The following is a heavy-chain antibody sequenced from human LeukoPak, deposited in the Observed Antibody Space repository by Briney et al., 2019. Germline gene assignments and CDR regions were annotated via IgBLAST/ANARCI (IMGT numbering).Heavy chain of an antibody. D-gene: IGHD6-13*01. J-gene: IGHJ4*02. Sequence: SETLSLTCAVYGGSLSGYYWSWIRQPPGKGLEWIGEINHSGSTNYNPSLKSRVTISVDTSKNQFSLKLSSVTAADTAVYYCARERGIAAAGSNIPFDYWGQGTLVTVSS. CDR1: GGSLSGYY. V-gene: IGHV4-34*01. CDR3: ARERGIAAAGSNIPFDY. CDR2: INHSGST.